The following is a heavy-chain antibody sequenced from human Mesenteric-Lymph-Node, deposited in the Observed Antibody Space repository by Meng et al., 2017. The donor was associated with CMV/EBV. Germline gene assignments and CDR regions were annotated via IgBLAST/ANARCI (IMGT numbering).Heavy chain of an antibody. CDR2: INQDGSDK. D-gene: IGHD2-21*02. CDR3: AGGAALHY. Sequence: GESLKISCAASGFTFSGYWMTWVRQAPGKGLEWVANINQDGSDKYYVDSVRGRFTISGDNAKNSLYLQMDSLRAEDTAVYYCAGGAALHYWGQGTLVTVSS. J-gene: IGHJ4*02. CDR1: GFTFSGYW. V-gene: IGHV3-7*01.